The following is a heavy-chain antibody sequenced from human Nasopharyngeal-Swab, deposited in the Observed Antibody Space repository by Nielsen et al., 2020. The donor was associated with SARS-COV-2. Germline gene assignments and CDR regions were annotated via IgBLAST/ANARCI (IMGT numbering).Heavy chain of an antibody. CDR1: GYTFTGYC. D-gene: IGHD2-2*02. Sequence: ASVKVSCKASGYTFTGYCMHWVRQAPGQGLEWMGRINPNSGGTNYAKKFQGRVTMTRDTSISTAYMELSRLRSDDTAVYYCAAPGGYCSSTSCYRAAYYYYYGMDVWGQGTTVTASS. J-gene: IGHJ6*02. V-gene: IGHV1-2*06. CDR3: AAPGGYCSSTSCYRAAYYYYYGMDV. CDR2: INPNSGGT.